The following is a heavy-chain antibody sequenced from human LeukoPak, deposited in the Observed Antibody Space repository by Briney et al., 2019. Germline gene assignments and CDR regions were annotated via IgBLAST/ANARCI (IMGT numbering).Heavy chain of an antibody. CDR2: IYHSGST. V-gene: IGHV4-38-2*02. Sequence: SETLSLTCTVSGYSISSGYYWGWIRQPPGKGLEWIGSIYHSGSTYYNPSLKSRVTISVDTSKNQFSLKLSSVTAADTAVYYCATGFYGDYEDAFDIWGQGTMVPASS. J-gene: IGHJ3*02. CDR1: GYSISSGYY. D-gene: IGHD4-17*01. CDR3: ATGFYGDYEDAFDI.